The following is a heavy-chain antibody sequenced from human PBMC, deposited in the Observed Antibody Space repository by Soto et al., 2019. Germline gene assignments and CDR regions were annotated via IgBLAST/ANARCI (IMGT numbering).Heavy chain of an antibody. CDR3: VSHPRGGAPGTYYGMDV. CDR2: IYNDDST. CDR1: GFTVSSNY. Sequence: GGSLRLSCAASGFTVSSNYMSWVRQAPGKGLKRVSVIYNDDSTYYADSVKGRFTISRDNSKNTLYLQMNSLRAEDTAVYYCVSHPRGGAPGTYYGMDVWGQGTTVTAP. J-gene: IGHJ6*02. V-gene: IGHV3-53*01. D-gene: IGHD1-1*01.